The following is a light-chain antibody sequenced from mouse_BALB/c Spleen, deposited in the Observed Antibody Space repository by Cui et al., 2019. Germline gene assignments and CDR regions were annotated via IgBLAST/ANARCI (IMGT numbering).Light chain of an antibody. CDR3: HQWSSYPWT. CDR1: SGVSY. V-gene: IGKV4-80*01. J-gene: IGKJ1*01. Sequence: QIVLTKSTAIMSASLGEEITLTCSASSGVSYMHWYQQKSGTSPKLLIYSTSNLASGVPSRFSGSRSGTFYSLTISSVEAEDAADYYCHQWSSYPWTFGGGTKLEIK. CDR2: STS.